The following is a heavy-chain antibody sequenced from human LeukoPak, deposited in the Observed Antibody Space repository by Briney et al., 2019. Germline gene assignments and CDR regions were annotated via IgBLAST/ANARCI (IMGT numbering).Heavy chain of an antibody. D-gene: IGHD6-13*01. CDR1: GFTFSRFA. V-gene: IGHV3-74*01. J-gene: IGHJ4*02. CDR3: ARTSSSFDY. CDR2: VDNDGSST. Sequence: GGSLRLSCAVSGFTFSRFAMSWVRQAPGKGLEWVSRVDNDGSSTTYADSVQGRFTIYRDNAKNTVYLQMNSLRAEDTAVYYCARTSSSFDYWGQGTLVTVSS.